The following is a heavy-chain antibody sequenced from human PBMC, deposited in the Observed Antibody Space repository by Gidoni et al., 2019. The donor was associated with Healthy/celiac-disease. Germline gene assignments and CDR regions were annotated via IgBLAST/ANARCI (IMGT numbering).Heavy chain of an antibody. J-gene: IGHJ6*02. CDR1: GFTFSSHA. Sequence: EVQLLESGGGLVQPGGSLRLSCAASGFTFSSHAMSWVRQAPGKGLEWVSAISGSGGSTYYADSVKGRFTISRDNSKNTLYLQMNSLRAEDTAVYYCAKDRLAHGSGSYYNPYYYYGMDVWGQGTTVTVSS. D-gene: IGHD3-10*01. V-gene: IGHV3-23*01. CDR3: AKDRLAHGSGSYYNPYYYYGMDV. CDR2: ISGSGGST.